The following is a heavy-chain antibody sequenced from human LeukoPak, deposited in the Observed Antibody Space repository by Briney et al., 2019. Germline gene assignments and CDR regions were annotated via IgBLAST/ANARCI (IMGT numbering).Heavy chain of an antibody. CDR3: AARKVRGVWFYLDY. V-gene: IGHV3-23*01. CDR2: IYDDNT. J-gene: IGHJ4*02. D-gene: IGHD3-10*01. CDR1: GFTVSAYA. Sequence: PGGSVRLSCAASGFTVSAYAMAWVRQAPGKGLEWVSTIYDDNTYYADSVKGRFAISTDNSKNTLYLQMNSLRVEDTAVYFCAARKVRGVWFYLDYWGQGTLVTVSS.